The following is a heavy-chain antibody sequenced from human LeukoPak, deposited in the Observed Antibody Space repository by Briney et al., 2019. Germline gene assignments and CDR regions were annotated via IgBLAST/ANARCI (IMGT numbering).Heavy chain of an antibody. CDR3: ARDLGGNALDI. CDR2: INSNSGGA. CDR1: GYTFTSYY. D-gene: IGHD3-16*01. V-gene: IGHV1-2*02. J-gene: IGHJ3*02. Sequence: ASVKVSCKASGYTFTSYYMHWVRQAPGQGLEYMGWINSNSGGANYAQKFHGRVTMTRHTSISTVYMELSGLTSDDTAVYYCARDLGGNALDIWGQGTVVTVSS.